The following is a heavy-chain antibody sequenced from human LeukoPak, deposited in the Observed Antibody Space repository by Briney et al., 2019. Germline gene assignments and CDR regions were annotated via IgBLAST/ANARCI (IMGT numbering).Heavy chain of an antibody. CDR2: ISSGGGIT. V-gene: IGHV3-23*01. D-gene: IGHD3-22*01. CDR3: AKGVYYYDSSAYYYTYYFDY. J-gene: IGHJ4*02. CDR1: GFTSSSHA. Sequence: GGSLRLSCAASGFTSSSHAMSWVRQAPGKGLGWVSAISSGGGITYYADSVRGRFTISRDNSKNTLYLQMNSLRSEDTAVYYCAKGVYYYDSSAYYYTYYFDYWGQGTLVTVSS.